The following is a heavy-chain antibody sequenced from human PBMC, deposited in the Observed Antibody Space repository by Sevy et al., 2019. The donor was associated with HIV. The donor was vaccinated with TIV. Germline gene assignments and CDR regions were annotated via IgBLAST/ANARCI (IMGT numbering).Heavy chain of an antibody. Sequence: GGSLRLSCAASGFTFSSYSMNWVRQAPGKGLEWVSSISSSSSYIYYADSVKDRFTISRDNAKNSLYLQMNSLRAEDTAVYYCAREHSSGGSCLSYYYYYGMDVWGQGTTVTVSS. V-gene: IGHV3-21*01. CDR3: AREHSSGGSCLSYYYYYGMDV. CDR1: GFTFSSYS. CDR2: ISSSSSYI. D-gene: IGHD2-15*01. J-gene: IGHJ6*02.